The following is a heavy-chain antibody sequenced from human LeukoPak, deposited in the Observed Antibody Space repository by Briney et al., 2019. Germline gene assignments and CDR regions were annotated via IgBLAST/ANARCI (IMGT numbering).Heavy chain of an antibody. Sequence: GASVKVSCKASGYTFTGYYMHWVRQAPGQGLEWMGWINPNSGGTNYAQKFQGRVTMTRDTSISTAYMELSRLRSDDTAVYYCARGHNQITIFGVVITYYFDYWGQGTLVTVSS. V-gene: IGHV1-2*02. CDR2: INPNSGGT. CDR3: ARGHNQITIFGVVITYYFDY. J-gene: IGHJ4*02. D-gene: IGHD3-3*01. CDR1: GYTFTGYY.